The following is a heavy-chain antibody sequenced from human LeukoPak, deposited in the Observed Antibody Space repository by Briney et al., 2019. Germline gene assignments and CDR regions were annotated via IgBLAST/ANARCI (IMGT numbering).Heavy chain of an antibody. Sequence: GSLRLSCAASGFTFSSYSMNWVRQAPGKGLEWIGEIYDNGSTNYNPSLKSRVTISVDKSKNQFSLKLSSVTAADTAVYYCARVKEKVVLIINRDSYYYMDVWGKGTTVTVSS. D-gene: IGHD3-22*01. V-gene: IGHV4-4*02. CDR2: IYDNGST. J-gene: IGHJ6*03. CDR3: ARVKEKVVLIINRDSYYYMDV. CDR1: GFTFSSYSM.